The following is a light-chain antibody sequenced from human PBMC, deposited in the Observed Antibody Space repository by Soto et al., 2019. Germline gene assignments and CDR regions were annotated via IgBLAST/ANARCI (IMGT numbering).Light chain of an antibody. V-gene: IGKV3-20*01. CDR2: GAS. CDR3: QQYDYSPII. Sequence: EIVLTQSPGILSLTPWERPSLSCGASQSISSSFLAWYQQKPGQAPRLLIYGASSRATGIPDRLSGIVSETDFTLTISRVEPEDFAVYYCQQYDYSPIIFGQGTRLENK. CDR1: QSISSSF. J-gene: IGKJ5*01.